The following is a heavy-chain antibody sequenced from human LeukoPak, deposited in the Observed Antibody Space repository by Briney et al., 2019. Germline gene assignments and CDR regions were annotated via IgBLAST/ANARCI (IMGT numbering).Heavy chain of an antibody. CDR3: ARAYSSSSYFDY. V-gene: IGHV3-9*03. J-gene: IGHJ4*02. Sequence: PGGSLRLSRAASGFTFDDYAMHWVRQAPGKGLEWVSGISWNSGSIGYADSVEGRFTISRDNAKNSLYLQMNSLRAEDMALYYCARAYSSSSYFDYWGQGTLVTVSS. CDR1: GFTFDDYA. D-gene: IGHD6-6*01. CDR2: ISWNSGSI.